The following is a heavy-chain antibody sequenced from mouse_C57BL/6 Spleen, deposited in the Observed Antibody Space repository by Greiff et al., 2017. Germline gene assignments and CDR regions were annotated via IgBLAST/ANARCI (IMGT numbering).Heavy chain of an antibody. J-gene: IGHJ4*01. Sequence: QVQLQQSGAELMKPGASVKLSCKATGYTFTGYWIEWVKQRPGHGLEWIGEILPGSGSTNANEKFKGKATFTADTSANTAYMKLSSLTTEDSAIYYCARPYGTSYAMDYWGQGTTVTVSS. CDR3: ARPYGTSYAMDY. D-gene: IGHD2-1*01. CDR2: ILPGSGST. V-gene: IGHV1-9*01. CDR1: GYTFTGYW.